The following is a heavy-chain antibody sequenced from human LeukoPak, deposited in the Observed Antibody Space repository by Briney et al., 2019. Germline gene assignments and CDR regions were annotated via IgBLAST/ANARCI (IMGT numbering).Heavy chain of an antibody. CDR3: ARDYKGLSEY. CDR2: IKEDGSEK. J-gene: IGHJ4*02. Sequence: GGSLRLSCAASGFTFSNYWMSWVRQAPGKGLEWVANIKEDGSEKYYVDSVKGRFTISRDNAKDSLYLLMNTLRAEDTAVYYCARDYKGLSEYWGQGTLVTVSS. D-gene: IGHD1-1*01. V-gene: IGHV3-7*01. CDR1: GFTFSNYW.